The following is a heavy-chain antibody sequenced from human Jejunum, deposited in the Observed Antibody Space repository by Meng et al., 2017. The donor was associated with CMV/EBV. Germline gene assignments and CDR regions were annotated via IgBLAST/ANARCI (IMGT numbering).Heavy chain of an antibody. CDR2: IYDSGST. V-gene: IGHV4-30-4*01. Sequence: QVQLQESGPGLVKPSQTLSLTCGVSGYSISSGDSYWSWIRQPPGKGLEWIGYIYDSGSTSYNPSLESRVTISVDTSKNQFSLKVMSVTAADTAVYYCAREGSNFYYFDYWGQGTLVTVSS. CDR1: GYSISSGDSY. CDR3: AREGSNFYYFDY. D-gene: IGHD3-3*01. J-gene: IGHJ4*02.